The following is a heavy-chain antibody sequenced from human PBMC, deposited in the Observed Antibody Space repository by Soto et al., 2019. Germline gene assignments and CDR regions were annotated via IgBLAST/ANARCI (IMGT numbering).Heavy chain of an antibody. CDR2: INPRGLTK. CDR1: GYSFDAYI. J-gene: IGHJ6*02. D-gene: IGHD6-13*01. V-gene: IGHV3-48*01. Sequence: VQLVESGGALVQPGGSLRLSCAASGYSFDAYIMNWVRQAPGKGLEWVSSINPRGLTKFYADSVRGRFTISRDDASSSLFLQMNNLRAEDTAVYYCATWYGNHSFGLDVWGQGTTVTVSS. CDR3: ATWYGNHSFGLDV.